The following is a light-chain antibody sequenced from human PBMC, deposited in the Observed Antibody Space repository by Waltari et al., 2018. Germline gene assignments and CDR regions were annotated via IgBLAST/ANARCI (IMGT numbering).Light chain of an antibody. CDR2: ATS. J-gene: IGKJ1*01. Sequence: DVQMTQSPSSLSASIGDRVTITCRASRSVIGYLNWYQQKPGKVPKLLIYATSSLQSGVPSRFSGSGSETDYTLTINTLQPEDFATYHCQQYNRFSPFGQGTNVEVK. CDR3: QQYNRFSP. CDR1: RSVIGY. V-gene: IGKV1-39*01.